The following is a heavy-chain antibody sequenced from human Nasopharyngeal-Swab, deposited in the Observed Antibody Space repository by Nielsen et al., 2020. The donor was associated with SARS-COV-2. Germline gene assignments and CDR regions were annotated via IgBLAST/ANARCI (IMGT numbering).Heavy chain of an antibody. V-gene: IGHV3-72*01. J-gene: IGHJ4*02. CDR1: GSTFSNHY. D-gene: IGHD7-27*01. Sequence: GGSLRLSCTASGSTFSNHYMDWVRQAPGKGLEWVGRIKDRAISYTAEYAASVKGRFTISRDDSKSSLYLQMNSLKSEDTAVYYCVRDFNWGFFDYWGQGALVTVSS. CDR2: IKDRAISYTA. CDR3: VRDFNWGFFDY.